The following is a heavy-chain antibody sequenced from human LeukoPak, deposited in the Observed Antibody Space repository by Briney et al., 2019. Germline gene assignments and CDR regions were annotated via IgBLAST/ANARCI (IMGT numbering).Heavy chain of an antibody. CDR3: AMATTHTYYFDY. Sequence: SETLSLTCAVYGGSFSGYYWSWIRQPPGKGLEWIGYIYYSGSTNYNPSLKSRVTISVDTSKNQFSLKLSSVTAADTAVYYCAMATTHTYYFDYWGQGTLVTVSS. CDR1: GGSFSGYY. V-gene: IGHV4-59*01. J-gene: IGHJ4*02. CDR2: IYYSGST. D-gene: IGHD5-24*01.